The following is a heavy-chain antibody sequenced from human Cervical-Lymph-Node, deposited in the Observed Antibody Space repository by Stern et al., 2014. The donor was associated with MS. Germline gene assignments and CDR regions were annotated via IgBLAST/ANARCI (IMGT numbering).Heavy chain of an antibody. CDR3: ARSLRSVVVTALTGYYFDY. Sequence: VPLVESGAEVKKPGSSVNVSCKASGGTFSIYTISWVRQAPGQWLEWMGGILPIFGTANYAQKFQGRVTITADESTSTAYMELSSLRSEDTAVYYCARSLRSVVVTALTGYYFDYWGQGTLVTVSS. D-gene: IGHD2-21*02. V-gene: IGHV1-69*01. J-gene: IGHJ4*02. CDR1: GGTFSIYT. CDR2: ILPIFGTA.